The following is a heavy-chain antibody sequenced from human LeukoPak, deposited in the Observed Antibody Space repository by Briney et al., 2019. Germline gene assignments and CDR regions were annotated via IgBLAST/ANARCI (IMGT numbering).Heavy chain of an antibody. V-gene: IGHV1-69*04. CDR1: GDTFIPYI. CDR2: IIPSLDVA. CDR3: ARDHCSPGTCLGGH. J-gene: IGHJ4*02. D-gene: IGHD2-15*01. Sequence: ASVKVSCKASGDTFIPYIFSWVRQAPGQGLEWIGRIIPSLDVANYAQKFQGRVTLSVDRDTATTYMEVTSLRSEDTAIYYCARDHCSPGTCLGGHWGQGTLVTVSS.